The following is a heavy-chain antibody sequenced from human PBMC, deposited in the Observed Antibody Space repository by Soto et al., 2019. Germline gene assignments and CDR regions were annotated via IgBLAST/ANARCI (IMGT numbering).Heavy chain of an antibody. CDR1: GGSFSGYY. Sequence: QVQLQQWGAGLLKPSETLSLTCAVYGGSFSGYYWSWIRQPPGKGLEWIGEINNSGSTNYNSSLESRVTTSVDTSKNQFSLKLSSVTAADTAMYFCARDDHYDSSGYHTNFDYWGQGTLVTVSS. D-gene: IGHD3-22*01. J-gene: IGHJ4*02. CDR3: ARDDHYDSSGYHTNFDY. CDR2: INNSGST. V-gene: IGHV4-34*01.